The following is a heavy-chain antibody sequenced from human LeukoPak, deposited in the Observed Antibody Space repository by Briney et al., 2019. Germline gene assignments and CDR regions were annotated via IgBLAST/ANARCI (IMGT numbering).Heavy chain of an antibody. CDR2: INHSGST. V-gene: IGHV4-34*01. D-gene: IGHD3-10*01. CDR3: AREGRYYGSGSYYKTKTFDY. CDR1: GGSFSGYY. J-gene: IGHJ4*02. Sequence: SETPSLTCAVYGGSFSGYYWSWIRQPPGKGLEWIGEINHSGSTNYNPSLKSRVTISVDTSKNQFSLKLSSVTAADTAVYYCAREGRYYGSGSYYKTKTFDYWGQGTLVTVSS.